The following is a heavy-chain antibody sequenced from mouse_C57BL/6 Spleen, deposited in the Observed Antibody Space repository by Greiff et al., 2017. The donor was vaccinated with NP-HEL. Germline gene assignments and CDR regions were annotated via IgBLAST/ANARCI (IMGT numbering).Heavy chain of an antibody. CDR1: GFTFSDYG. Sequence: EVKVVESGGGLVKPGGSLKLSCAASGFTFSDYGMHWVRQAPEKGLEWVAYISSGSSTIYYADTVKGRFTISRDNAKNTLFLQMTSLRSEDTAMYYCARGGYGPYYFDYWGQGTTLTVSS. J-gene: IGHJ2*01. CDR3: ARGGYGPYYFDY. CDR2: ISSGSSTI. D-gene: IGHD2-2*01. V-gene: IGHV5-17*01.